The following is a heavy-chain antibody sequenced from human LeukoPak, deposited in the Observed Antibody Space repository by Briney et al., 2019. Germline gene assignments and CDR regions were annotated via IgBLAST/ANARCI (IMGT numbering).Heavy chain of an antibody. J-gene: IGHJ4*02. CDR2: ISGSGAST. CDR1: GLTVSDNF. D-gene: IGHD3-10*01. V-gene: IGHV3-23*01. CDR3: AKDKDYYYGSGSYSDY. Sequence: GGSLRLSCAASGLTVSDNFMSWVRQAPGKGLEWVSAISGSGASTYYADSVKGRFTISRDNSKNTLYLQMNSLRAEDTAIYYCAKDKDYYYGSGSYSDYWGQGTLVSVSS.